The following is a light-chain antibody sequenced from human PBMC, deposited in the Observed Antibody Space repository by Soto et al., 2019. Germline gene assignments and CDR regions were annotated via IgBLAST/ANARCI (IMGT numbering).Light chain of an antibody. CDR2: GAS. CDR3: QQYGSSPFT. J-gene: IGKJ3*01. Sequence: EIVLTQSPGTLSLSPGERATPSCRASQSVSSSYLAWYQQKPGQAPRLLIYGASSRATGIPDRFSGSGSGTDFTLTISRLEPEDFAVYYCQQYGSSPFTFGPGTTVDIQ. CDR1: QSVSSSY. V-gene: IGKV3-20*01.